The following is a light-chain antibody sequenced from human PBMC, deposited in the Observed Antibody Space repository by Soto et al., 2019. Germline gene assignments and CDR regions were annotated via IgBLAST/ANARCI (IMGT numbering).Light chain of an antibody. CDR1: QSISSW. CDR2: KAS. V-gene: IGKV1-5*03. CDR3: QQYHDNWT. Sequence: DIQMTQSPSTLSASVGDRVTITCRASQSISSWLAWYQQKPGTAPKLLIYKASTLQSGVPSRFSGSGYGTEFPLTISSMQPDDSATYYCQQYHDNWTFGQGTKV. J-gene: IGKJ1*01.